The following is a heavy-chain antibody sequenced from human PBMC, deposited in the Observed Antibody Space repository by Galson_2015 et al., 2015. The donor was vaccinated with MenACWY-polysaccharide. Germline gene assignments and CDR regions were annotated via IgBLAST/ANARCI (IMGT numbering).Heavy chain of an antibody. D-gene: IGHD2-2*01. CDR2: IYWDDDK. CDR3: AHSGDYCSSTSCPKYFDS. V-gene: IGHV2-5*02. J-gene: IGHJ4*02. CDR1: GFSLSTSGVG. Sequence: PALVKPTQTLTLTCTFSGFSLSTSGVGVGWIRQPPGKALEWLALIYWDDDKRYSPSLKSRLTITKDTSKNQVVLTMTNMDHVDTATYYCAHSGDYCSSTSCPKYFDSWGQGTLVTVSS.